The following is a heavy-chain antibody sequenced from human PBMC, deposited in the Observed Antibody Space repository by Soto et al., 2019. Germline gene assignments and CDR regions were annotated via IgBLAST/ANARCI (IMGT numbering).Heavy chain of an antibody. CDR3: SRKADGFSLYY. CDR2: ISAYNGDT. Sequence: ASVKVSCKASGYTFNNYGITWVRQAPGQGPEWMGWISAYNGDTNYARKLQGRVTMTTDTSTSTAYMELKSLTSDDTAVYYCSRKADGFSLYYRGQGSLVPVSS. J-gene: IGHJ4*02. D-gene: IGHD2-8*01. CDR1: GYTFNNYG. V-gene: IGHV1-18*01.